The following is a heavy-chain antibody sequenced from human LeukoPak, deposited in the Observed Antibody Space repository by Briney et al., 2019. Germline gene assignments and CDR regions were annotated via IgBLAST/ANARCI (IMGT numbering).Heavy chain of an antibody. V-gene: IGHV3-30*04. Sequence: GSLRLSCTASGFTFSSYAMHWVRQAPGKGLEWVAVISYDGSNKYYADSVKGRFTISRDNSKNTLYLQMNSLRAEDTAVYYCARDRVVVPAAADYWGQGTLVTVSS. CDR2: ISYDGSNK. J-gene: IGHJ4*02. CDR1: GFTFSSYA. CDR3: ARDRVVVPAAADY. D-gene: IGHD2-2*01.